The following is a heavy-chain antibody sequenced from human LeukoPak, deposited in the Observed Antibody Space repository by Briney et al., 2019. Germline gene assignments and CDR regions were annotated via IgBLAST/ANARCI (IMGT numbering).Heavy chain of an antibody. CDR2: ISGDGSST. Sequence: PGGSLRLSCAASGFTFSSYSMHWVRQVPGKGLVCVSRISGDGSSTTYADSVKGRFTISRDNAKNTLYLQMNSLRDEDTAVYYCVRRLAAAGTLDYWGQGTLVTVSS. CDR1: GFTFSSYS. V-gene: IGHV3-74*01. J-gene: IGHJ4*02. D-gene: IGHD6-13*01. CDR3: VRRLAAAGTLDY.